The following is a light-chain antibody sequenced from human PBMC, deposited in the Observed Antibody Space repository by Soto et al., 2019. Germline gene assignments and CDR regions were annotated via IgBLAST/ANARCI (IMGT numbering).Light chain of an antibody. J-gene: IGKJ5*01. CDR3: QQAHSFPVT. CDR2: AAS. V-gene: IGKV1-12*01. CDR1: QDITRW. Sequence: DIQMTQSPSSVSAVVGDRVTITCRASQDITRWLAWYQQQPGRAPKLLIYAASTLQGGVPSRFSCSGSGTDFTLTIRSLRHEDFATYYCQQAHSFPVTFGQGTRLEI.